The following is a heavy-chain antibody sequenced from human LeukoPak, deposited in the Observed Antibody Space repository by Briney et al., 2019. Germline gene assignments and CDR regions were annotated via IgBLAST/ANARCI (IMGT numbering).Heavy chain of an antibody. CDR2: IYHSGST. D-gene: IGHD6-19*01. CDR3: ARAVAGTYDAFDI. J-gene: IGHJ3*02. Sequence: SETLSLTCTVSGYSISSGYYWGWIRQPPGKGLEWIGSIYHSGSTYYNPSLKSRVTISVDTSKNQFSLKLSSVTAADTAVYYCARAVAGTYDAFDIWGQGTMVTVSS. V-gene: IGHV4-38-2*02. CDR1: GYSISSGYY.